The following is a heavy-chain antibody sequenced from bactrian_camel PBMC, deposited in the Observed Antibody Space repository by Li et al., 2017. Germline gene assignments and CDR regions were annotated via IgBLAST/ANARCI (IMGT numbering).Heavy chain of an antibody. D-gene: IGHD4*01. CDR2: FDNDGAA. CDR3: AVDRCGVATGWLGPRRYNY. CDR1: GSPYRTQC. V-gene: IGHV3S53*01. Sequence: QLVESGGGSVQAGGSLRLSCAASGSPYRTQCMGWFRQAPGKEREQVAVFDNDGAAIYADSVKGRFSLSQDHATNTLYLQMNSLKPEDTGIYYCAVDRCGVATGWLGPRRYNYWGQGTQVTVS. J-gene: IGHJ4*01.